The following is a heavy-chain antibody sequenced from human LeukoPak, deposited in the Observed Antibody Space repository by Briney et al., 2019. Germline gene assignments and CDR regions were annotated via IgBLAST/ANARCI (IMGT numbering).Heavy chain of an antibody. Sequence: SGTLSLTCAVSGGSISSSNWWSWVRQPPGMGLEWIGTIYYSGSTNYNPSLKSRVTISVDTSKNQFSLKLSSVTAADTAVYYCARPRGIAAPFDYWGQGTLVTVSS. D-gene: IGHD6-25*01. V-gene: IGHV4-4*02. CDR1: GGSISSSNW. CDR3: ARPRGIAAPFDY. CDR2: IYYSGST. J-gene: IGHJ4*02.